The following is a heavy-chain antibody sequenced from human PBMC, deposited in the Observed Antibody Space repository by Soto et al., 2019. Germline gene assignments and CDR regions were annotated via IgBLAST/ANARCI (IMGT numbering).Heavy chain of an antibody. CDR3: VKGSSTSRPYYFDY. J-gene: IGHJ4*02. V-gene: IGHV3-23*01. Sequence: PGGSLRLSCEASGFTCSGYAVSWVRQAPGRRLEWISAVTGGGDDTYYADYVKGRFTISRDNSRNTLYLQMSSLRAEDTALYYCVKGSSTSRPYYFDYWGQGTLVTVSS. CDR1: GFTCSGYA. CDR2: VTGGGDDT. D-gene: IGHD2-2*01.